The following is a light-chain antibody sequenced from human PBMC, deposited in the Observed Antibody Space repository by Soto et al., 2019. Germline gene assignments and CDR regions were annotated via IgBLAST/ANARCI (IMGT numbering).Light chain of an antibody. Sequence: DIQMTQSPSSLSASVGERVTITCRASQSISSYLNWYQQKPGKAPEVLIYAASNLESGVPARFSGSGSGTDFTLAISSLQPEDSAIYYCQQTYSTPLTFGGGTKVEI. V-gene: IGKV1-39*01. CDR2: AAS. CDR3: QQTYSTPLT. J-gene: IGKJ4*01. CDR1: QSISSY.